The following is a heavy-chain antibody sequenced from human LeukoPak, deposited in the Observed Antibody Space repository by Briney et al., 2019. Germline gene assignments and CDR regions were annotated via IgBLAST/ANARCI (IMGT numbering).Heavy chain of an antibody. CDR1: GESFSDYY. V-gene: IGHV4-34*01. CDR2: ISHDGNT. D-gene: IGHD1-1*01. Sequence: PSETLSLTCAVYGESFSDYYWSWIRQPPEKGLEWIGQISHDGNTNYNPSLKSRITLSTDTSKNLFSLRLTSVTTADTAIYYCARRRDWNDVLDPWGQGTPVTVSS. CDR3: ARRRDWNDVLDP. J-gene: IGHJ5*02.